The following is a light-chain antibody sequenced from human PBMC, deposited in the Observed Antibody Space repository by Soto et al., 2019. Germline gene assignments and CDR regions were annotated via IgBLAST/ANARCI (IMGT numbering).Light chain of an antibody. CDR2: AAS. CDR1: RSIASSY. V-gene: IGKV3-20*01. J-gene: IGKJ2*01. Sequence: PGERATLSCRASRSIASSYLAWYQQKPGQAPRLLIYAASTRATGIPDRFSGSGSATDFTLTISRLEPEDFAVYYCQQYGSSPPYTFDQGTKLEIK. CDR3: QQYGSSPPYT.